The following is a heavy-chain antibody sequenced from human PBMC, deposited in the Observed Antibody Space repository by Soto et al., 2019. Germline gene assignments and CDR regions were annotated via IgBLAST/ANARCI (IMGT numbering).Heavy chain of an antibody. CDR1: GYTFTGYY. CDR2: INPNSGGT. Sequence: ASVKVSCKASGYTFTGYYMHWVRQAPGQGLEWMGWINPNSGGTNYAQKIQGWVTMTRDTSISTAYMELSRLRSDDTAVYYCARGSDIVVVPAANWFDPWGQGTLVTVSS. V-gene: IGHV1-2*04. D-gene: IGHD2-2*01. J-gene: IGHJ5*02. CDR3: ARGSDIVVVPAANWFDP.